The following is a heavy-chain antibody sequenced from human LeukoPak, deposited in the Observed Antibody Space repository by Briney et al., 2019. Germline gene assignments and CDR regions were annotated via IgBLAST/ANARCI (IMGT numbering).Heavy chain of an antibody. CDR1: GFTFSNYW. J-gene: IGHJ4*02. Sequence: GGSLGLSCAASGFTFSNYWMSWVRQAPGKGLEWVANIKQDGSEKYYVNSVKGRFTISRDNAKNSLYLQMNSLRAEDTAVYYCARDRQYCSSTSCYQGYWGQGTLVTVSS. D-gene: IGHD2-2*01. V-gene: IGHV3-7*01. CDR2: IKQDGSEK. CDR3: ARDRQYCSSTSCYQGY.